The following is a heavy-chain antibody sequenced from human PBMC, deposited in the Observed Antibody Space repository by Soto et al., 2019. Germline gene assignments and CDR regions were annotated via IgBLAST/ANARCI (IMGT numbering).Heavy chain of an antibody. CDR1: SGSISSSNW. CDR3: ARGYCSGGSCYRSFDI. CDR2: IYHSGST. Sequence: QVQLQESGPGLVKPSGTLSLTCAVSSGSISSSNWWSWVRQPPGKGLEWIGEIYHSGSTNYNPAHAGRVTISADKSRHQCSLNLSSVTAADKAVYYCARGYCSGGSCYRSFDIWGQGTMVTVSS. V-gene: IGHV4-4*02. D-gene: IGHD2-15*01. J-gene: IGHJ3*02.